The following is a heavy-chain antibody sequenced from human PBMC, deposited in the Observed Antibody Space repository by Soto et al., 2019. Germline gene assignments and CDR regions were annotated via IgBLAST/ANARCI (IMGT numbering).Heavy chain of an antibody. CDR1: GGSISSYY. D-gene: IGHD3-10*01. CDR2: IYYSGST. Sequence: PSETLSLTCTVSGGSISSYYWSWIRQPPGKGLEWIGYIYYSGSTNYNPSLKSRVTISVDTSKNQFSLKLSSVTAADTAVYYCARDSHYYGSGSSYGMDVWGQGTTVTVS. J-gene: IGHJ6*02. CDR3: ARDSHYYGSGSSYGMDV. V-gene: IGHV4-59*01.